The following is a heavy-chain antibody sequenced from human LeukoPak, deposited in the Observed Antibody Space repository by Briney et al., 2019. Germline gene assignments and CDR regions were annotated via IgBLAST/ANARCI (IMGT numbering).Heavy chain of an antibody. CDR1: GFTFSDYY. D-gene: IGHD2-21*02. CDR3: ARDLQDPCRGDCYDWFDP. Sequence: GGSLRLFCAASGFTFSDYYMSWIPHDPGKGLELVSYISSSGTTIYYADSVKGRFTISRDNAKNLLYLQMNSLRAEDTAVYYCARDLQDPCRGDCYDWFDPWGQGTLVTVSS. CDR2: ISSSGTTI. V-gene: IGHV3-11*01. J-gene: IGHJ5*02.